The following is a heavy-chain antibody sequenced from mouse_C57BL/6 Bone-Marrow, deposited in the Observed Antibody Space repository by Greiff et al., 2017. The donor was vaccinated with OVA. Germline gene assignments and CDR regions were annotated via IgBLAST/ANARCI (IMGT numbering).Heavy chain of an antibody. V-gene: IGHV1-81*01. Sequence: VQLQQSGAELARPGASVKLSCKASGYTFTSYGISWVKQRTGQGLEWIGEIYPRSGNTYYNEKFKGKATLTADKSSSTADMELRSLTSEDSAVYFCARGGYYGSRRTTYWGQGTLVTVSA. CDR2: IYPRSGNT. CDR3: ARGGYYGSRRTTY. CDR1: GYTFTSYG. J-gene: IGHJ3*01. D-gene: IGHD1-1*01.